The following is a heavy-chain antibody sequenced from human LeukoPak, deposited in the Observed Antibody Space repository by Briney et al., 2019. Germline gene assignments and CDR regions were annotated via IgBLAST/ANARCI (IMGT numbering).Heavy chain of an antibody. J-gene: IGHJ4*02. CDR1: GLTFSNAW. V-gene: IGHV3-15*07. CDR3: TTEDSGGWYGNH. Sequence: PGGSLRLSCAASGLTFSNAWMNWVRQAPGKGLEWVGRIKSKTHGGTSDYAAPVKGRFTISRDDSKNTLYLQMNSLKTEDTAVYYCTTEDSGGWYGNHWGPGTLVTVSS. D-gene: IGHD6-19*01. CDR2: IKSKTHGGTS.